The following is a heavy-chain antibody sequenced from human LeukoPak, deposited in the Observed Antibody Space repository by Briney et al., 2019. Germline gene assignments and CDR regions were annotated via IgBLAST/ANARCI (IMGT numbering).Heavy chain of an antibody. CDR2: IYSDGST. V-gene: IGHV3-53*03. Sequence: GGSLRLSCAASGFTVTNNFMSWVRQAPGKGLEWVSIIYSDGSTYYADSVKGRFTISRDNSKNTLYLQMNSLRAEDTAVYYCAKDDNYIRFLSWGQGTLVTVSS. J-gene: IGHJ5*02. CDR3: AKDDNYIRFLS. CDR1: GFTVTNNF. D-gene: IGHD3-16*01.